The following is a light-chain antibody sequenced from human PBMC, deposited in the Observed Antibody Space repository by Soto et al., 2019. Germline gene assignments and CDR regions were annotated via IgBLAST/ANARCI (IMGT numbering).Light chain of an antibody. CDR3: CSYAGSRFYV. CDR1: SSDVGSYNL. J-gene: IGLJ1*01. CDR2: EGS. V-gene: IGLV2-23*01. Sequence: QSALTQPASVSGSPGQSITISCTGTSSDVGSYNLVSWYQQHPGKAPKLMIYEGSKRPSGVSNRFSGSTSGNTASLTISGLQAEDEADYYCCSYAGSRFYVFGTGTKVTVL.